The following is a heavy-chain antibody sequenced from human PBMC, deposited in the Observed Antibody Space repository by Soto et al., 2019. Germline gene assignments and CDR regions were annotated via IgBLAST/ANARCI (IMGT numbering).Heavy chain of an antibody. CDR3: ANPAYYDSSGYWVG. J-gene: IGHJ4*02. CDR1: GFTFSSYA. D-gene: IGHD3-22*01. Sequence: PGGSLRLSCAASGFTFSSYAMSWVRQAPGKGLEWVSAISGSGGSTYYADSVKGRFTISRDNSKNTLYLQMNSLRAEDTAVYYCANPAYYDSSGYWVGWGQGTLVTVSS. V-gene: IGHV3-23*01. CDR2: ISGSGGST.